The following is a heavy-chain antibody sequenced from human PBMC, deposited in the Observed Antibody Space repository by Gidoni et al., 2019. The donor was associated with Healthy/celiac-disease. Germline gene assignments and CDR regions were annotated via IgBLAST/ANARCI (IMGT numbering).Heavy chain of an antibody. V-gene: IGHV3-23*01. CDR3: AKDGGYQPLYY. CDR1: GFTFSSYA. CDR2: ISGSGGST. Sequence: CAASGFTFSSYAMSWVRQAPGKGLEWVSAISGSGGSTYYADSVKGRFTISRDNSKNTLYLQMNSLRAEDTAVYYCAKDGGYQPLYYWGQGTLVTVSS. D-gene: IGHD2-2*01. J-gene: IGHJ4*02.